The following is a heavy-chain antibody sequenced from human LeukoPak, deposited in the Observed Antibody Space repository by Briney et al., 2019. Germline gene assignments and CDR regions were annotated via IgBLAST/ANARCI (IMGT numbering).Heavy chain of an antibody. J-gene: IGHJ4*02. CDR3: AKEPYYDSSGYEPGYFDY. Sequence: PGGSLRLSCAASGFTFSSYAMSWVRQAPGKGLEWVSAISGSGGSTYYADSVKGRFTISRDNSKNTLYLQMNSLRAEDTAVYYCAKEPYYDSSGYEPGYFDYWGQGTLVTVSS. D-gene: IGHD3-22*01. V-gene: IGHV3-23*01. CDR1: GFTFSSYA. CDR2: ISGSGGST.